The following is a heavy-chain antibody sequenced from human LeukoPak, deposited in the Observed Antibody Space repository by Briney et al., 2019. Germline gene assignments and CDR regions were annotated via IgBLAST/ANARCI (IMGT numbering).Heavy chain of an antibody. CDR3: ARGVISTDAFDV. CDR1: SDSISSYY. J-gene: IGHJ3*01. Sequence: SETLSLTCTVSSDSISSYYWSWIRQPPGKGLEWIGYIYYSGSTIYNPSLKSRVTMSLDTSKNQFSLKLRSVTAADTAVYYCARGVISTDAFDVWGQGTMVTVFS. V-gene: IGHV4-59*01. CDR2: IYYSGST. D-gene: IGHD3-3*02.